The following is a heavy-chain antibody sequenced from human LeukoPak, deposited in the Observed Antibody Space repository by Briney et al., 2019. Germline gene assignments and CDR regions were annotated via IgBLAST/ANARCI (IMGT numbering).Heavy chain of an antibody. CDR1: GFTFSSYE. D-gene: IGHD2-2*01. V-gene: IGHV3-21*01. CDR3: ARGSDVVVPAAITAVFDY. CDR2: ISSSSSYI. Sequence: GGSLRLSCAASGFTFSSYEMNWVRQAPGKGLEWVSSISSSSSYIYYADSVKGRFTISRDNAKNSLYLQMNSLRAEDTAVYYCARGSDVVVPAAITAVFDYWGQGTLVTVSS. J-gene: IGHJ4*02.